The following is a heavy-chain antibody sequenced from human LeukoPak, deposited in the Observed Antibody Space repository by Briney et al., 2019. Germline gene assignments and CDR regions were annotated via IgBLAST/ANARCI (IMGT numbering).Heavy chain of an antibody. V-gene: IGHV4-59*01. CDR1: GGSISSYY. D-gene: IGHD3-22*01. CDR3: ALTTYYYDSSGPPAPYYYYMDV. Sequence: SETLSLTCTVSGGSISSYYWSWIRQPPGKGLEWIGYIYYSGSTNYNPSLKSRVTISVDTSKNQFSLKLSSVTAADTAVYYCALTTYYYDSSGPPAPYYYYMDVWGKGTTVTVSS. J-gene: IGHJ6*03. CDR2: IYYSGST.